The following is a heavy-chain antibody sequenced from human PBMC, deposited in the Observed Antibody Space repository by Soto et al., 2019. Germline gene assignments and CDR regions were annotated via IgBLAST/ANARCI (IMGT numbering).Heavy chain of an antibody. V-gene: IGHV3-30*18. CDR1: GFTFSSYG. D-gene: IGHD3-22*01. CDR2: ISYHGSDQ. J-gene: IGHJ3*02. CDR3: AKEVRYYYDSRGVDAFDI. Sequence: QVQLVESGGGVVQPGRSLRLSCAASGFTFSSYGMHWVRQAPGKGLEWVAVISYHGSDQYYADSVKGRYTISRDNSNNTVHLQMNSLRAEDTAVYYCAKEVRYYYDSRGVDAFDIWGQGTVVTVSS.